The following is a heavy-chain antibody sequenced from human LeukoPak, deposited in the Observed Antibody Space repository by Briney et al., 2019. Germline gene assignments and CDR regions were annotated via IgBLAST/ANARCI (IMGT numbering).Heavy chain of an antibody. V-gene: IGHV4-59*01. Sequence: SETLSLTCTVSGGSISSYYWSWIRQPPGKGLEWIGYIYYSGSTNYNPSLKSRVTMSVDTSKDHFSLKLSSLTAADTAVYYCARVGPRQLYGDYVLSLDYWGQGTLVTVSS. CDR1: GGSISSYY. CDR3: ARVGPRQLYGDYVLSLDY. D-gene: IGHD4-17*01. J-gene: IGHJ4*02. CDR2: IYYSGST.